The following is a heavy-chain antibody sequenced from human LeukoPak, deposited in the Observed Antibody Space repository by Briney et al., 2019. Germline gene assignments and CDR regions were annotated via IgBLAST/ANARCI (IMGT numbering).Heavy chain of an antibody. V-gene: IGHV3-7*01. CDR2: IKKDGSEK. CDR3: AREAGKDYYDSSGCIDY. CDR1: GFPFSSIW. D-gene: IGHD3-22*01. J-gene: IGHJ4*02. Sequence: PGGSLSLSCAASGFPFSSIWLSWVRKAQGKGRGRVANIKKDGSEKYYVDSVKGRFTISRDNAKNSLYLQMNSLRAEDTAVYYCAREAGKDYYDSSGCIDYWGQGTLVTVSS.